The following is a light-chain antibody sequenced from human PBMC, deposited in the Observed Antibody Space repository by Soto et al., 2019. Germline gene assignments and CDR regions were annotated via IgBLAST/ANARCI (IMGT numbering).Light chain of an antibody. J-gene: IGKJ5*01. CDR1: QSINMY. CDR2: VAS. Sequence: DIPLTQSPSSLAASVGESVTIICRPSQSINMYLSWYQQKPGKAPKLLINVASTLQGGVPSRFSGSGSGTDFTLTISSLEPEDFALYYCQQRSNWPITLGQGTRLEIK. V-gene: IGKV1-39*01. CDR3: QQRSNWPIT.